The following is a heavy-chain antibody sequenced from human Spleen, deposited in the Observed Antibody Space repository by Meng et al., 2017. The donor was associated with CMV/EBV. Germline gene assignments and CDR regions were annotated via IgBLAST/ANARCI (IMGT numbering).Heavy chain of an antibody. CDR3: ARDLYYSYGMDV. V-gene: IGHV1-45*02. D-gene: IGHD2-2*02. Sequence: SVKVSCKASGYTFTYRYLHWVRQAPGQALEWMGWITPFNGNTNYAQKFQDRVTITRDRSMSTAYMELSSLRSEDTAVYYCARDLYYSYGMDVWGQGTTVTVSS. CDR2: ITPFNGNT. J-gene: IGHJ6*02. CDR1: GYTFTYRY.